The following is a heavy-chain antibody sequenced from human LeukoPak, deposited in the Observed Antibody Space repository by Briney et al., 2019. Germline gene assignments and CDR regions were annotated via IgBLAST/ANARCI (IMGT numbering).Heavy chain of an antibody. CDR1: GFTFSSYA. Sequence: GGSLRPSCAASGFTFSSYAMSWARQAPGKGLEWVSAINGSGGSTYYADSVKGRFTISRDNSKNTLYLQMNSLRAEDTAVYYCARAPDYYDTSGYYSWGQGTLVTVSS. V-gene: IGHV3-23*01. CDR2: INGSGGST. CDR3: ARAPDYYDTSGYYS. D-gene: IGHD3-22*01. J-gene: IGHJ4*02.